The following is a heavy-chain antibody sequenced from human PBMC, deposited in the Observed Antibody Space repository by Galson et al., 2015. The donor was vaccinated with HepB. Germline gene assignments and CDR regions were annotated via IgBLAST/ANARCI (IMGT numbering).Heavy chain of an antibody. Sequence: SLRLSCAASGFNFNSYTMHWVRQAPGKGLEYVSAISNSGGSTYYADSVKGRFTISRDNSKNTLFLQVSSLRTEDTAVFYCVKGYSGSHRPAFHIWGQGTMVTVSS. V-gene: IGHV3-64D*06. CDR1: GFNFNSYT. CDR2: ISNSGGST. J-gene: IGHJ3*02. D-gene: IGHD1-26*01. CDR3: VKGYSGSHRPAFHI.